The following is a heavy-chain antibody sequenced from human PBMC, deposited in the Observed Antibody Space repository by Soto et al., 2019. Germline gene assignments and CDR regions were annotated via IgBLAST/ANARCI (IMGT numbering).Heavy chain of an antibody. D-gene: IGHD3-16*01. J-gene: IGHJ5*02. CDR2: MNPGSGKT. V-gene: IGHV1-8*02. Sequence: GASVKVSCKASGYTFINLDISWLRQSSGQGPEWLGWMNPGSGKTGYASKFQGRVAMTRDASTGTSHLELSSLTSDDTAVYYCARMASFGTLNWFDPWGQGTQVTVSS. CDR3: ARMASFGTLNWFDP. CDR1: GYTFINLD.